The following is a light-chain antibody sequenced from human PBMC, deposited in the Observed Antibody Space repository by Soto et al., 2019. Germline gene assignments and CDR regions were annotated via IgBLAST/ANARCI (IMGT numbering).Light chain of an antibody. CDR3: LQDFYYPRT. J-gene: IGKJ1*01. V-gene: IGKV1-6*01. CDR1: QGFRND. Sequence: IPMSQSPSTLSASVGDRVTVTCRASQGFRNDLAWYQQKPGKAPKLMISEASTIQSGVPSRFSGSYSGTFFTLTIGSLHPEDFATYCYLQDFYYPRTFGQGTKVDIK. CDR2: EAS.